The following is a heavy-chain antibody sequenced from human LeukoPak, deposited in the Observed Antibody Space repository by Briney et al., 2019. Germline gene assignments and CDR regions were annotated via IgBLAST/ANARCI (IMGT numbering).Heavy chain of an antibody. V-gene: IGHV4-31*02. CDR2: IFYSGST. J-gene: IGHJ5*02. CDR1: AGSISSRDFF. Sequence: SQTLSLTCTVSAGSISSRDFFWSWVRQHPGKGLEWIGYIFYSGSTYYNPSLEGRVTMSVDTSKNRLSLTLTSVTAADTAVYYCTRITGLMRVTFDTWGQGTLVTVSS. D-gene: IGHD2-8*02. CDR3: TRITGLMRVTFDT.